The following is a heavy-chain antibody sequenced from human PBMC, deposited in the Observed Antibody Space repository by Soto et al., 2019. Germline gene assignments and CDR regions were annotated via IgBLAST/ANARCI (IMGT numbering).Heavy chain of an antibody. CDR3: ARQVNYDFWSGSHWFDP. V-gene: IGHV5-51*01. CDR2: IYPGDSDT. CDR1: GYRFTSYW. J-gene: IGHJ5*02. D-gene: IGHD3-3*01. Sequence: PGESLKISCKGSGYRFTSYWIGWVRQMPGKGLEWMGIIYPGDSDTRYSPSFQGQVTISADKSISTAYLQWSSLKASDTAMYYCARQVNYDFWSGSHWFDPWGQGTLVTVSS.